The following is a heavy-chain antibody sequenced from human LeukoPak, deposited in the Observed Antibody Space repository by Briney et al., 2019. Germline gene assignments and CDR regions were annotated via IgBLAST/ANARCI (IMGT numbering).Heavy chain of an antibody. Sequence: ASVKVSCKASGGTLNSYAFNWVRQAPGQGLEWMGGIIPVLGSANYAQKFQCRVTITTDESSRTVYMDLSTLRSEDTAVYYCARSDGTSWIFDSWGQGTLVIVSS. CDR2: IIPVLGSA. J-gene: IGHJ4*02. V-gene: IGHV1-69*05. CDR1: GGTLNSYA. CDR3: ARSDGTSWIFDS. D-gene: IGHD2-2*01.